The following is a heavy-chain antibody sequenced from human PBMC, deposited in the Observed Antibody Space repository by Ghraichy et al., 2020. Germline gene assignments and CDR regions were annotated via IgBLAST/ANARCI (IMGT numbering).Heavy chain of an antibody. CDR3: ARVATVTRNWYFDL. CDR1: GYTFTGYY. CDR2: INPNSGGT. V-gene: IGHV1-2*02. J-gene: IGHJ2*01. D-gene: IGHD4-17*01. Sequence: ASVKVSCKASGYTFTGYYMHWVRQAPGQGLEWMGWINPNSGGTNYAQKFQGRVTMTRDTSISTAYMELSRLRSDDTAVYYCARVATVTRNWYFDLWGRGTLVTVSS.